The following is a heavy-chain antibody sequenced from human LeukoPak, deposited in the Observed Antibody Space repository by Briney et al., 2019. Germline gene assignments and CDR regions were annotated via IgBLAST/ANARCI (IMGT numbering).Heavy chain of an antibody. CDR2: IYYDGSNK. CDR1: GFTFSSHG. CDR3: ARPRGFCSGGDCYADYGMDV. V-gene: IGHV3-33*01. J-gene: IGHJ6*02. Sequence: GGSLRLSCAASGFTFSSHGIHWVRQAPGKGLEWVALIYYDGSNKYYADSVKGRFTISRDNSKNTLYLQINNLRAEDAGVYYCARPRGFCSGGDCYADYGMDVWAKGPRSPSP. D-gene: IGHD2-21*02.